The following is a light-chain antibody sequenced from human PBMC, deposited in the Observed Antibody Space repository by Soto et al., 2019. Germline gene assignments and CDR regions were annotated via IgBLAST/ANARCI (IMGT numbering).Light chain of an antibody. V-gene: IGKV3-20*01. Sequence: EVVLTQPPGTLSLSPGQRATLSCRASQSVSSNYLAWYQQKPGQAPRLLIYGASTRATGIPDRFSGSGSGTDFTLTISRLEPEDSAVYYCQQYGSSPTWTFGQGTKVDIK. CDR3: QQYGSSPTWT. CDR1: QSVSSNY. J-gene: IGKJ1*01. CDR2: GAS.